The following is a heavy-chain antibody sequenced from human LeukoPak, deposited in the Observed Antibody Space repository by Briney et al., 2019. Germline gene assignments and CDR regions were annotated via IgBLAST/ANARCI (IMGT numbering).Heavy chain of an antibody. CDR2: IYTSENT. CDR1: GDSISSYY. Sequence: SETLSLTCTVSGDSISSYYWSWIRQPAGKRLEWIGRIYTSENTNYNPSLKSRVTMSVDRSKNQFSLKLSSVTAADTAVYYCARERGYCFDPWGQGMLVTVSS. J-gene: IGHJ5*02. CDR3: ARERGYCFDP. V-gene: IGHV4-4*07. D-gene: IGHD3-3*01.